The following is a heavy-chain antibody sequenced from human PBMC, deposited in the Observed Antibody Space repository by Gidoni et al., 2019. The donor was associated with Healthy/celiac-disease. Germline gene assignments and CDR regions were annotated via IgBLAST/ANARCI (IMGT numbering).Heavy chain of an antibody. CDR3: ARDPGDILTGFLDY. CDR1: GFPFRSYS. Sequence: EVQLVESGGGLVQPGGSLRPSCSASGFPFRSYSLNWVRQAPGKGLEWVSYISSSSSTIYYADSVKGRFTISRDNAKNSLYLQMNSLRAEDTAVYYCARDPGDILTGFLDYWGQGTLVTVSS. D-gene: IGHD3-9*01. J-gene: IGHJ4*02. CDR2: ISSSSSTI. V-gene: IGHV3-48*01.